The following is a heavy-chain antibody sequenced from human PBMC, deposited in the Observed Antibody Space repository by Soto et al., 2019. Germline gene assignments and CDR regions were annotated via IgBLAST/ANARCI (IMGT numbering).Heavy chain of an antibody. CDR2: IYYSGST. J-gene: IGHJ2*01. V-gene: IGHV4-59*01. CDR3: ARDRAAGGNSEWFFDL. D-gene: IGHD6-13*01. Sequence: PSETLSLTCTVSGGSISSYYWSWIRQPPGKGLEWIGYIYYSGSTNYNPSLKSRVTISVDTSKNQFSLKLSSVTAADTAVYYCARDRAAGGNSEWFFDLWGRGTLVTVS. CDR1: GGSISSYY.